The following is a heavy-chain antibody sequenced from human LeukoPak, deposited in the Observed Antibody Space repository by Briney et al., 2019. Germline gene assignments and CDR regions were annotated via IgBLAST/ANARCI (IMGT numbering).Heavy chain of an antibody. D-gene: IGHD1-26*01. J-gene: IGHJ4*02. CDR2: INSDGSSI. Sequence: GGPLRLSCAASGFTFSSHWMHWVRQAPGKGLVWVSRINSDGSSISYADSVKGRFTISRDNAKNTLYLQMNSLRAEDTAVYYCARQMQSHGNFDSWGQGTLVTVSS. CDR1: GFTFSSHW. V-gene: IGHV3-74*01. CDR3: ARQMQSHGNFDS.